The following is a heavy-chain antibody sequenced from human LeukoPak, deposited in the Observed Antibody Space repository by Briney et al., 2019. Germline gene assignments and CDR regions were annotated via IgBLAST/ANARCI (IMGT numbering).Heavy chain of an antibody. V-gene: IGHV3-64*02. CDR3: TRDGGSFCDFDY. CDR1: GFSFRNYA. D-gene: IGHD1-26*01. J-gene: IGHJ4*02. CDR2: INTDGRIT. Sequence: PGGSLRLSCVASGFSFRNYAIHWVRQAPGKGLEYVSVINTDGRITYYADSVKSRFTISRDNSKNTVYLQMGSLRGEDMAVYYCTRDGGSFCDFDYWGQGALVTVSS.